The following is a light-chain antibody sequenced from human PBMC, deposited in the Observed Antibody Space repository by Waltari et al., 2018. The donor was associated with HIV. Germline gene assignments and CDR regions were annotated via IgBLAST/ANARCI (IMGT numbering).Light chain of an antibody. Sequence: QSALTQPPSVSGAPGQRVTISCTGTSSNIGTGSDVHWYQQLPGTAPKRLISANTKRPSGVPDRFSGHKSGTSASLAITGLQAEDEADYYCQSYDSRLSGSVFGGGTKLTVL. CDR1: SSNIGTGSD. J-gene: IGLJ3*02. CDR3: QSYDSRLSGSV. CDR2: ANT. V-gene: IGLV1-40*01.